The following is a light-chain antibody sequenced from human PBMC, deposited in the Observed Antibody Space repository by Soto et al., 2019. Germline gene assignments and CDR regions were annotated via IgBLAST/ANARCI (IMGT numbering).Light chain of an antibody. V-gene: IGLV2-14*01. CDR2: EVS. CDR1: SSDVGGYNY. CDR3: SSYTSTSTRL. Sequence: QSVLTQPASVSGSPGQSITISCTGTSSDVGGYNYVSWYQQHPGKAPKLMIYEVSNRPSGVSNRFSGSKSGNTASLTISGLQAEDEADYYCSSYTSTSTRLFGTGTKV. J-gene: IGLJ1*01.